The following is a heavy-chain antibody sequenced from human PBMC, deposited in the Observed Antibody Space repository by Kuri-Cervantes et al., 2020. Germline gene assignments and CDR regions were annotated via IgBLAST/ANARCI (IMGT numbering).Heavy chain of an antibody. CDR2: MNPNSGGT. V-gene: IGHV1-2*04. CDR1: GGTFSSYA. CDR3: ARVGWSDPNYYYYGMDV. Sequence: ASVKVSCKASGGTFSSYAINWVRQATGQGLEWMGWMNPNSGGTNYAQKFQGWVTMTRDTSISTAYTELSRLRSDDTAVYYCARVGWSDPNYYYYGMDVWGQGTTVTVSS. J-gene: IGHJ6*02. D-gene: IGHD6-19*01.